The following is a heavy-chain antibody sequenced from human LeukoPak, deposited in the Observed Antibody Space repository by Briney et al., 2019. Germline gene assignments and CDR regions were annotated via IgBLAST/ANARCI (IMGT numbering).Heavy chain of an antibody. CDR1: GGSISSYY. J-gene: IGHJ5*01. CDR3: ARDRPAANWFDS. Sequence: PSETLSLTCTVSGGSISSYYWSWIRQPPGKGLEWIGYIYYSGSTNYNPSLKSRVTISVDTSKNQFSLKLSSVTAADTAVYYCARDRPAANWFDSWGQGTLVTVSS. V-gene: IGHV4-59*01. D-gene: IGHD2-2*01. CDR2: IYYSGST.